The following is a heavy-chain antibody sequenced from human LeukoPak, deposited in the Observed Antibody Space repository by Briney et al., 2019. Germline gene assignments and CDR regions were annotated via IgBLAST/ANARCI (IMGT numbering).Heavy chain of an antibody. CDR1: GFTLSSYA. D-gene: IGHD3-3*01. J-gene: IGHJ6*02. V-gene: IGHV3-30*04. CDR2: ISYDGSNK. CDR3: ARAYYSNYDFWSGYYYYYYYGMDV. Sequence: GGSLRLSCAASGFTLSSYAMHWVRQAPGKGLEWVAVISYDGSNKYYADSVKGRFTISRDNSKNTLYLQMNSLRAEDTAVYYCARAYYSNYDFWSGYYYYYYYGMDVWGQGTTVTVSS.